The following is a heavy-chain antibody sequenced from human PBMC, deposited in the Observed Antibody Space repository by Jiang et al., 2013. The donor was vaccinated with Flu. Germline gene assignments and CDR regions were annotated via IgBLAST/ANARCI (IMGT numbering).Heavy chain of an antibody. CDR1: GGTFSSYS. CDR2: IIPIFGTA. Sequence: SSVKVSCKASGGTFSSYSISWVRQAPGQGLEWMGGIIPIFGTANYAQKFQGRVTITADESTSTAYMELSNLRSEDTAVYYCARVWAAGCSGGSCYSENYYYYGMDVWGQGTTVTVS. J-gene: IGHJ6*02. D-gene: IGHD2-15*01. V-gene: IGHV1-69*01. CDR3: ARVWAAGCSGGSCYSENYYYYGMDV.